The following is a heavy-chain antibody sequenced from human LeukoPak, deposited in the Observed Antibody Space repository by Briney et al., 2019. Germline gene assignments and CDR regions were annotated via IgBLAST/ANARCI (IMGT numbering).Heavy chain of an antibody. Sequence: SQTLSLTCTVSGGSISSGSYYWSWIRQPAGKGLEWIGRIYTSGSTNYNPSLKSRVTISVDTSKNQFSLKLSSATAADTAVYYCARVPAAYPTYYYYYYMDVWGKGTTVTVSS. V-gene: IGHV4-61*02. CDR1: GGSISSGSYY. CDR3: ARVPAAYPTYYYYYYMDV. CDR2: IYTSGST. J-gene: IGHJ6*03. D-gene: IGHD2-2*01.